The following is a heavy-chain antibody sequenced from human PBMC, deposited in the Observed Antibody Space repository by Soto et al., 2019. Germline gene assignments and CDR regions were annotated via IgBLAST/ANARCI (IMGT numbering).Heavy chain of an antibody. Sequence: EVQLLESGGGLVQPGGSLRLSCAASGFTFSSYAMSWVRQAPGKGLEWVSAISGSGGSTYYADSVKGRFTISRDNSKITLYLQMNSLRAEDTAVYYCAKQKNAYYYDSSGYYVLPREFDYWGQGTLVTVSS. CDR3: AKQKNAYYYDSSGYYVLPREFDY. CDR1: GFTFSSYA. CDR2: ISGSGGST. D-gene: IGHD3-22*01. V-gene: IGHV3-23*01. J-gene: IGHJ4*02.